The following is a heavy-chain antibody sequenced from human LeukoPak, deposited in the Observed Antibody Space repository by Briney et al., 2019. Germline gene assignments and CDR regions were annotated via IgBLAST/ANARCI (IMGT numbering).Heavy chain of an antibody. Sequence: GGSLRLSCAASGFTFSSYAMSWVRQAPGKGLEWVAVISGNGGSTHYAGSVKGRFTISRDNSKNTLYLQMNSLRAEDTAVYYCAKESPRFDYWGQGTLVTVSS. J-gene: IGHJ4*02. CDR1: GFTFSSYA. V-gene: IGHV3-23*01. CDR3: AKESPRFDY. CDR2: ISGNGGST.